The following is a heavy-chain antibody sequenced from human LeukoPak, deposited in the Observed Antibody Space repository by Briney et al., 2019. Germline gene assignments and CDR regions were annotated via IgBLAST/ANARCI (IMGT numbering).Heavy chain of an antibody. CDR3: AVLRGPTIFPYYYYMDV. D-gene: IGHD3-3*01. V-gene: IGHV1-69*13. Sequence: ASVNVSCQACAGTFSSYPNSWVRQPAGRERDWMGGILSIFGKANYAQKFQGRVTITADESTSTAYMELSSLRSEDTAVYYCAVLRGPTIFPYYYYMDVWGKGTTVTVSS. J-gene: IGHJ6*03. CDR2: ILSIFGKA. CDR1: AGTFSSYP.